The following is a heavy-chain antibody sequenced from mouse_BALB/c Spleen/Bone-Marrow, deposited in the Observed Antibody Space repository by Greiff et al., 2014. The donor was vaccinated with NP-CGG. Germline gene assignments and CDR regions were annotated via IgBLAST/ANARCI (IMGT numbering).Heavy chain of an antibody. V-gene: IGHV1S81*02. Sequence: VQLQQSGAELVKPGASVKLSCKASGYTFTSYWMHWVKQRPGQGLEWIGEINPSYGRTNYNEKFKSKATLTVDKSSSTAYMQLSSLTSEDSAVYYCAREGLGRSFDYWGQGTTLTVSS. D-gene: IGHD2-14*01. CDR1: GYTFTSYW. CDR3: AREGLGRSFDY. J-gene: IGHJ2*01. CDR2: INPSYGRT.